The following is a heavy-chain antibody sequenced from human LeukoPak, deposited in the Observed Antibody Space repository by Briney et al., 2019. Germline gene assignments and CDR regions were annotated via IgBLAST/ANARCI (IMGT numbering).Heavy chain of an antibody. CDR1: GFTFSSYW. J-gene: IGHJ5*02. CDR2: ISSSSSYI. Sequence: GGSLRLSCAASGFTFSSYWMHWVRQAPGKGLVWVSSISSSSSYIYYADSVKGRFTISRDNAKNSLYLQMNSLRAEDTAVYYCARAGMITFGGVIVYWLDPWGQGTLVTVSS. V-gene: IGHV3-21*01. CDR3: ARAGMITFGGVIVYWLDP. D-gene: IGHD3-16*02.